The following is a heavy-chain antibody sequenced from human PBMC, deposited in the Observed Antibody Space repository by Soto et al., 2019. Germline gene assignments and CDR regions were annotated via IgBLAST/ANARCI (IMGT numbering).Heavy chain of an antibody. CDR3: AHRPALNPSSAFDI. CDR2: IYWDDDK. Sequence: SGPTLVKPTQTLTLTCTFSGFSLRTSGVGVGWIRQPPGKALEWLALIYWDDDKHYSPNLKSRLTNSKATSYSQMVLTMTNMDPVDTATYYCAHRPALNPSSAFDIWGQGTMVTVSS. J-gene: IGHJ3*02. V-gene: IGHV2-5*02. D-gene: IGHD6-25*01. CDR1: GFSLRTSGVG.